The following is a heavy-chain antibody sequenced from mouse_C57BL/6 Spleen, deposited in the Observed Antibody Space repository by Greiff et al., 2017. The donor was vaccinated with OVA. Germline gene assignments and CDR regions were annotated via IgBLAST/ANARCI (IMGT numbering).Heavy chain of an antibody. CDR3: ARNYDGYYGYFDV. V-gene: IGHV2-2*01. CDR1: GFSLPSYG. Sequence: VKLVESGPGLVQPSQSLSITCTVSGFSLPSYGVHWVRQSPGKGLEWLGVIWSGGSTDYNAAFISRLSISKDNSKSQVFFKMNSQQADDTAIYYCARNYDGYYGYFDVWGTGTTVTVSS. CDR2: IWSGGST. D-gene: IGHD2-3*01. J-gene: IGHJ1*03.